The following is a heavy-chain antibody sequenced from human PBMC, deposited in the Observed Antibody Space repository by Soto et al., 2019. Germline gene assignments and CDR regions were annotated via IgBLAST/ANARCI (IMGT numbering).Heavy chain of an antibody. J-gene: IGHJ4*02. CDR1: GYTFTSYA. CDR3: ARDSGYNWSLDY. CDR2: INAGNGNT. V-gene: IGHV1-3*01. Sequence: QVQLVQSGAEVKKPGASVKVSCKASGYTFTSYAMHWVRQAPGQRLEWMGWINAGNGNTKCSQKFQGRVTITRDTSASTAYMELSSLRSEDTAVYYCARDSGYNWSLDYWGQGTLVTVSS. D-gene: IGHD1-1*01.